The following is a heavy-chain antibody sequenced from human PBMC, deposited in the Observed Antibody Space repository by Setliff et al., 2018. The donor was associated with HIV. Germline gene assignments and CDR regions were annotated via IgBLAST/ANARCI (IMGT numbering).Heavy chain of an antibody. D-gene: IGHD5-12*01. CDR2: IWYDERHK. J-gene: IGHJ2*01. CDR1: GFSFNSYG. CDR3: ARVQYSPAGGYFDL. Sequence: PGGSLRLSCTFYGFSFNSYGMHWVRQAPGKGLEWVASIWYDERHKYYANSVKCRFTISRDNPKRTVYLQIDSLRAEDTAVYYCARVQYSPAGGYFDLWGRGTLVTVSS. V-gene: IGHV3-33*08.